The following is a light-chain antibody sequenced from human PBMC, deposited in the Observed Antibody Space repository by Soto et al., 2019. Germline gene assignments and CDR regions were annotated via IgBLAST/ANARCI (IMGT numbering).Light chain of an antibody. CDR1: QGITSW. CDR2: AAS. J-gene: IGKJ4*01. CDR3: QQPSSFPLI. Sequence: DIQMTQSPSSVSASVGDRVTITCRASQGITSWLAWYQQKPGRAPKLLIYAASSLQSGVPSRFRGGGSGKVFTLPISVLQPEDFAIYYFQQPSSFPLIFGGGPRV. V-gene: IGKV1-12*01.